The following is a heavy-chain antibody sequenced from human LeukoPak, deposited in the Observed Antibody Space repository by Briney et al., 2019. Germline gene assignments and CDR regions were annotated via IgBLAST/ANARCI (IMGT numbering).Heavy chain of an antibody. CDR2: ISSSSSTI. J-gene: IGHJ5*02. Sequence: GGSLRLSCAASGFTFGSYSMNWVRQAPGKGLEWVSYISSSSSTIYYADSVKGRFTISRDNAKNSLYLQMNSLRDEDTAVYYCARGQNRWDCSSTSCYSFDPWGQGTLVTVSS. V-gene: IGHV3-48*02. CDR1: GFTFGSYS. D-gene: IGHD2-2*01. CDR3: ARGQNRWDCSSTSCYSFDP.